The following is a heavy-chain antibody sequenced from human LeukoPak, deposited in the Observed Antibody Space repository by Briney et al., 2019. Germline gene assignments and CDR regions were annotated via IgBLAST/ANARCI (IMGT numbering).Heavy chain of an antibody. CDR1: GGTFSSYA. V-gene: IGHV1-69*06. J-gene: IGHJ4*02. D-gene: IGHD4-17*01. CDR3: ARGTDYGDYHY. Sequence: ASVKVSCKASGGTFSSYAISWVRQAPGQGLEWMGGIIPIFGTANYAQKFQGRVTITADKSTSIVYMELSSLRSEDTAMYYCARGTDYGDYHYWGQGTLVTVSS. CDR2: IIPIFGTA.